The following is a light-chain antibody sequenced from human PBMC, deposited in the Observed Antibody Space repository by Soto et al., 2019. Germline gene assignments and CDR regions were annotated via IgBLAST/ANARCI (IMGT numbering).Light chain of an antibody. Sequence: DIQMTQSPSSLSASVEDRVTITCRASQRISNFLNWYQQKPGKAPKLLIYGASNLQSGVPSRFSGSGSGTHFTLTISGLQPDDFATYYCQLYKIYSWTFGQGTK. CDR2: GAS. CDR1: QRISNF. CDR3: QLYKIYSWT. J-gene: IGKJ1*01. V-gene: IGKV1-39*01.